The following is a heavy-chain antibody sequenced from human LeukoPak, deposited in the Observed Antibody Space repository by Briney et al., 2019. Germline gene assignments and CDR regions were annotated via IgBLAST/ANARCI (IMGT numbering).Heavy chain of an antibody. CDR1: GGSISSYY. CDR3: ARVGEGMVDFDY. J-gene: IGHJ4*02. D-gene: IGHD2-8*01. CDR2: IYYSGST. Sequence: SETLSLTCTVSGGSISSYYWSWIRQPPGKGLEWIGYIYYSGSTNYNPSLKSRVTISVDTSKNQFSLKLSSVTAADTAVYYCARVGEGMVDFDYWGQGTLVTASS. V-gene: IGHV4-59*01.